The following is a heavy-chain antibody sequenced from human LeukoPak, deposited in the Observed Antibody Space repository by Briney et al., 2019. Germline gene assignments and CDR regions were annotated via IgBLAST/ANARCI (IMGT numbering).Heavy chain of an antibody. D-gene: IGHD1-7*01. V-gene: IGHV3-23*01. CDR2: ISGSGGST. CDR3: AKDLTEDNWNYRWFDP. CDR1: GFTFSSYA. Sequence: GGSLRLSCAASGFTFSSYAMSWVRQAPGKGLEWVSAISGSGGSTYYADSVKGRFTISRDNSKNTLYLQMNSLRAEDTAVYYCAKDLTEDNWNYRWFDPWGQGTLVTVSS. J-gene: IGHJ5*02.